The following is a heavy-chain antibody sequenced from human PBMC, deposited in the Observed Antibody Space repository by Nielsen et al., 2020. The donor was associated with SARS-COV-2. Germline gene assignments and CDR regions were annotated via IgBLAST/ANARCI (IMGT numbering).Heavy chain of an antibody. Sequence: GSLRLSCTVSGGSISSYYWSWIRQPPGKGLEWIGSIYYGGSTFYNSSLRSRVTISVDTSKNQFSLKPNSLTAADTAVYYCARFFRSGRHWFDPWGQGTLVTVSS. CDR1: GGSISSYY. CDR2: IYYGGST. D-gene: IGHD1-1*01. CDR3: ARFFRSGRHWFDP. J-gene: IGHJ5*02. V-gene: IGHV4-59*05.